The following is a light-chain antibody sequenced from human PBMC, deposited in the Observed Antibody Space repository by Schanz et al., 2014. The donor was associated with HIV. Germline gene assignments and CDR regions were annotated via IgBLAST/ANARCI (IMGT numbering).Light chain of an antibody. V-gene: IGKV3-11*01. Sequence: EIVLTQSPATLSLSPGERATLSCRASQSVSTFIAWYQQKPGQPPRLLIYDVSNRATGIPARFSGSGSGTDFTLTISSLEPEDFAVYYCQQRSNRPPIYTFGQGTKLEIK. J-gene: IGKJ2*01. CDR2: DVS. CDR3: QQRSNRPPIYT. CDR1: QSVSTF.